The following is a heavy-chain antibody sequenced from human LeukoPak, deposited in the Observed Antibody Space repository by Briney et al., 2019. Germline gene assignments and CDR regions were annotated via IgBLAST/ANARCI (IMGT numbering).Heavy chain of an antibody. D-gene: IGHD4-17*01. CDR1: GGSFSGYY. V-gene: IGHV4-34*01. J-gene: IGHJ1*01. CDR2: INHSGST. CDR3: ARYGSFNFQH. Sequence: SETLSLTCAVYGGSFSGYYWSWIRQPPGKGLEWIGEINHSGSTNYNPSLKSRVTISVDTSKNQFSLKLSSVTAADTAVYYCARYGSFNFQHWGQGTLVTVSS.